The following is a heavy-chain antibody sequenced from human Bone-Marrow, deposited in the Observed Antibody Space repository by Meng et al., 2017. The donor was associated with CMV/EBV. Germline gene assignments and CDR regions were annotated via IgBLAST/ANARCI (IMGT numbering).Heavy chain of an antibody. CDR2: IYYSGST. V-gene: IGHV4-59*01. CDR1: GGSISGYY. Sequence: GSLRLSCTVSGGSISGYYWSWIRQPPGKGLEWIAYIYYSGSTNYNPSLKSRVTISVDTSKNQFSLKLSSVTAADTAVYYCARDRGDVWGQGTTVTVSS. CDR3: ARDRGDV. J-gene: IGHJ6*02.